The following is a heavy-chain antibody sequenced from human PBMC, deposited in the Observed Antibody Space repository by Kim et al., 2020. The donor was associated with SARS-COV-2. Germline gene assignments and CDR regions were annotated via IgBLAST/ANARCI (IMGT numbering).Heavy chain of an antibody. J-gene: IGHJ4*02. V-gene: IGHV3-11*06. D-gene: IGHD3-16*01. CDR1: GFTFNDYY. CDR2: ISRGSDYT. CDR3: ARGPYDYISGTYSAPDF. Sequence: GGSLRLSCGASGFTFNDYYMSWIRQAPGQGPELLAYISRGSDYTNYADSVKGRFTITRDNAKNSVFLQLTSLRVEDTAMYYCARGPYDYISGTYSAPDFWGQGTLVTVAS.